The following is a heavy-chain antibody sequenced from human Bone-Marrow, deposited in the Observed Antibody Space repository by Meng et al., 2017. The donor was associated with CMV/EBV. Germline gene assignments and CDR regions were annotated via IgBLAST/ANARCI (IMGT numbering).Heavy chain of an antibody. CDR2: ISKNGNYI. J-gene: IGHJ4*02. Sequence: ASGFTFSTNSMTWVRQAPGKGLEWVSSISKNGNYIYYADSVKGRFTISRDNAKNSLHLQMNSLRAEDTAVYYCATEPSTSLAVAATGGGQGTLVTVSS. CDR3: ATEPSTSLAVAATG. D-gene: IGHD6-19*01. V-gene: IGHV3-21*01. CDR1: GFTFSTNS.